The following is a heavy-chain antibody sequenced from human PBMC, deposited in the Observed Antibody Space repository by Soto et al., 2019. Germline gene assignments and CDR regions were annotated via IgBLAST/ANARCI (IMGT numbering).Heavy chain of an antibody. CDR1: GYTFIRYG. J-gene: IGHJ6*02. V-gene: IGHV1-18*01. CDR2: ISPYNDYT. Sequence: QVQLVQSAAEVKKPGASVRVSCKASGYTFIRYGIAWVRQAPGQGLEWMGWISPYNDYTIYAQKLQGRVTMTADTSTRTVYMERRGLKSDDTAVYSCARVGYYENTWGKLSHYGLDVWGQGTSVTVSS. CDR3: ARVGYYENTWGKLSHYGLDV. D-gene: IGHD3-16*01.